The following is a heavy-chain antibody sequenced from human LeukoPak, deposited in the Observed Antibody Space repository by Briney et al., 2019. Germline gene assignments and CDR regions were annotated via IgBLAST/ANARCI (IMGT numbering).Heavy chain of an antibody. D-gene: IGHD2-2*02. V-gene: IGHV1-8*03. CDR1: GYTFTNYD. CDR2: MNPNSAKT. CDR3: ARATVVAGYCTTTRCYKPFDI. J-gene: IGHJ3*02. Sequence: ASVKVSCKASGYTFTNYDINWVRQATGQGLEWMGWMNPNSAKTGYSQKFQGRVTFTRDTSISTAYMELSSLRSEDTAVYFCARATVVAGYCTTTRCYKPFDIWARGQWSPSLQ.